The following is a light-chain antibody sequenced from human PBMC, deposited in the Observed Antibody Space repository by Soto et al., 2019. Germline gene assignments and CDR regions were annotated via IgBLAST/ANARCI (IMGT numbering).Light chain of an antibody. J-gene: IGLJ1*01. CDR2: GDN. Sequence: QSVLTQPPSVSGAPGQRVAISCPGSSSNIGAEYDVHWYQQLPGTAPKRLIYGDNNRPSGVPDRFSGSKSGTSASLAITGLQAEDEADYYCQSYDSSLTTFVFGTGTKVTVL. CDR3: QSYDSSLTTFV. V-gene: IGLV1-40*01. CDR1: SSNIGAEYD.